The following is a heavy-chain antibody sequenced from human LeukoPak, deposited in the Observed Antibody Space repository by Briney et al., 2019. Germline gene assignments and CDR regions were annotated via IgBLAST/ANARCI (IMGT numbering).Heavy chain of an antibody. J-gene: IGHJ6*02. V-gene: IGHV1-3*01. Sequence: ASVKVSCKASGYTFTSYAMHWVRQAPGQRLEWMGWINAGNGNTKYSQKFQGRVTITRDTSASTAYMELSSLRSEDTAVYYCARQFLSSSWYYYGMDVWGQGTTVTVSS. CDR3: ARQFLSSSWYYYGMDV. CDR2: INAGNGNT. CDR1: GYTFTSYA. D-gene: IGHD6-13*01.